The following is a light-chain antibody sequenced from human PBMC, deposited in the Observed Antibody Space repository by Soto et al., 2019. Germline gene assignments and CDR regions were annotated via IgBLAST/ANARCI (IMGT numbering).Light chain of an antibody. CDR3: QHYNSYPYT. V-gene: IGKV1-5*03. CDR2: KAS. J-gene: IGKJ2*01. CDR1: QTISTW. Sequence: DIQMTQSPSTLSASVGDRVTITCRASQTISTWLAWYQQRPGKAPNLLIYKASSLESGVSSRFSGSGSGTEFTLTISNLQPDDFETYYCQHYNSYPYTFGQGTKLEIK.